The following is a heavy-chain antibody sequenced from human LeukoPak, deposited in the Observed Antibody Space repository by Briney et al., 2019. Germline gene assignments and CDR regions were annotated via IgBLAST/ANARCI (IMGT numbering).Heavy chain of an antibody. V-gene: IGHV4-4*08. CDR1: GDSIFSYY. D-gene: IGHD3-22*01. J-gene: IGHJ2*01. CDR2: IYSNGIT. Sequence: SPTQSLTCTVSGDSIFSYYWNWIRQPPGEGLEWIGYIYSNGITSYNPSLRSRGTISIATSKNHFSLRLRSVTAADTAIYYCARRAYYDSSGYYPASGYFALWGRGTLVTVSS. CDR3: ARRAYYDSSGYYPASGYFAL.